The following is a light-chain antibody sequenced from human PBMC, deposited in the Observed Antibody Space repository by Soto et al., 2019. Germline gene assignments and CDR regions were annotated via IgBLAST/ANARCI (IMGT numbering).Light chain of an antibody. CDR3: QQSYSTPYT. CDR1: QSISSY. J-gene: IGKJ5*01. Sequence: DTQMTQSPSSLSASVGDRVTITCRASQSISSYLNWYQQKPGTAPKLLIYAASSLQSGVPSRFSGSGSGTDFTLTISSLQPEDFATYHCQQSYSTPYTFGQGTRLEIK. V-gene: IGKV1-39*01. CDR2: AAS.